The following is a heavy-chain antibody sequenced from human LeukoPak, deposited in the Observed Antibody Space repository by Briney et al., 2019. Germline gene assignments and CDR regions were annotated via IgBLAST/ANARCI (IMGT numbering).Heavy chain of an antibody. V-gene: IGHV1-69*05. J-gene: IGHJ6*03. D-gene: IGHD3-3*01. Sequence: GASVKVSCKASGGTFSSYAISWVRQAPGQGLEWMGGIIPIFGTANYAQKFQGRVTITTVESTSTVYMELSSLRSEDTAVYYCARSAVVDFWSGYYASRGNYYYYYMDVWGKGTTVTVSS. CDR3: ARSAVVDFWSGYYASRGNYYYYYMDV. CDR1: GGTFSSYA. CDR2: IIPIFGTA.